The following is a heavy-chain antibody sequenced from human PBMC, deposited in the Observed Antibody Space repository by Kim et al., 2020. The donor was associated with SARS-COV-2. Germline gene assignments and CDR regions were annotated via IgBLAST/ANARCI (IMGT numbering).Heavy chain of an antibody. Sequence: GGSLRLSCAASGFTFSSYSMNWVRQAPGKGLEWVSSISSSSSSYIYYADSVKGRFTISRDNAKNSLYLQMNSLRAEDTAVYYCARKTPHYDILRLYYYYGMDVWGQGTTVTVSS. CDR2: ISSSSSSYI. CDR1: GFTFSSYS. D-gene: IGHD3-9*01. J-gene: IGHJ6*02. CDR3: ARKTPHYDILRLYYYYGMDV. V-gene: IGHV3-21*01.